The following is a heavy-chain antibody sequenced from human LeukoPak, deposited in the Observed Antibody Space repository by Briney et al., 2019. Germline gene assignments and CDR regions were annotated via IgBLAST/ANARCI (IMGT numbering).Heavy chain of an antibody. CDR1: GFTFSSYA. J-gene: IGHJ4*02. V-gene: IGHV3-23*01. D-gene: IGHD6-13*01. Sequence: GGSLRLSCAASGFTFSSYAMSWVRQASGKGLEWVSAISGSGGSTYYADSVKGRFTISRDNSKNTLYLQMNSLRAEDTAVYYCAKKGIAAAGPNYFDYWGQGTLVTVSS. CDR3: AKKGIAAAGPNYFDY. CDR2: ISGSGGST.